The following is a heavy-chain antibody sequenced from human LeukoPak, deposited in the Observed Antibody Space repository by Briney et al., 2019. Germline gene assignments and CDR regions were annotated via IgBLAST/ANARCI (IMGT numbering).Heavy chain of an antibody. D-gene: IGHD3-10*01. CDR2: IYHSGST. CDR1: GGSISSGGYS. J-gene: IGHJ3*02. V-gene: IGHV4-30-2*01. Sequence: SETLSLTWAVSGGSISSGGYSWSWIRQPPGKGLEWIGYIYHSGSTYYNPSLNSRVTISVDRSKNQFSLKLSSVTAADTAVYCCARVRVDDAFDIWGQGTMVTVSS. CDR3: ARVRVDDAFDI.